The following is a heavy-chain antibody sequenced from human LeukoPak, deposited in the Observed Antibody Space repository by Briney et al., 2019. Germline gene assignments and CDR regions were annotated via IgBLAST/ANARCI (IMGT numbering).Heavy chain of an antibody. Sequence: GRSLRLSCAASGITFSSYGKHWVRQAPGKGLEWVAVISYDGGDRFYADSVKGRFTISRDNSNNTLYLQMNSLRAEDTAVYYCAKACSSAWYSIDYWGQGTLVTVSS. CDR1: GITFSSYG. J-gene: IGHJ4*02. CDR2: ISYDGGDR. CDR3: AKACSSAWYSIDY. V-gene: IGHV3-30*18. D-gene: IGHD6-19*01.